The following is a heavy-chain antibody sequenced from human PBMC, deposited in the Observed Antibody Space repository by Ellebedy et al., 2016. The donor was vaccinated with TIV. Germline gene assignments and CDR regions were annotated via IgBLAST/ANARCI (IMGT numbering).Heavy chain of an antibody. V-gene: IGHV1-46*04. Sequence: AASVKVSCKASGYTFTRNYMHWVRQAPGQGLEWMGIINPSGGSTSYAQKLQGRVTMTRETSTSTVYMELSSLRSEDTAVYYCARVMEMATTTYGMDVWGQGTTVTVSS. CDR1: GYTFTRNY. CDR2: INPSGGST. J-gene: IGHJ6*02. CDR3: ARVMEMATTTYGMDV. D-gene: IGHD5-24*01.